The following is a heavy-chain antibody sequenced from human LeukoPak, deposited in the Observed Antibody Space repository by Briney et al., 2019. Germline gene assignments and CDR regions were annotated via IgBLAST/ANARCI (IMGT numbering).Heavy chain of an antibody. CDR1: GFTFSSYS. V-gene: IGHV3-48*01. J-gene: IGHJ4*02. D-gene: IGHD7-27*01. CDR2: ISSSSSTI. CDR3: ATGGYWGSLDY. Sequence: GGSLRLSCAASGFTFSSYSMNWVRQAPGKGLEWVSYISSSSSTIYYADSVKGRFTISRDNAKNSLYLQMNSLRAEDTAVYYCATGGYWGSLDYWGQGTLVTVSS.